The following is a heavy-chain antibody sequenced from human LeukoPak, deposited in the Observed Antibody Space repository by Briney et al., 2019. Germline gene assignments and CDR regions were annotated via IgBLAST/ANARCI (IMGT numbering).Heavy chain of an antibody. D-gene: IGHD3-22*01. CDR3: ARDIRYYDTRVGRTVVPADHWFDP. CDR2: ISSNGGST. V-gene: IGHV3-64*01. Sequence: GGSLRLSCAASGFTFSSYAMHWVRQAPGKGLEYVSAISSNGGSTYYANSVKGRFTISRDNSKNTLYLQMGSLRAEDMAVYYCARDIRYYDTRVGRTVVPADHWFDPWGQGTLVTVSS. CDR1: GFTFSSYA. J-gene: IGHJ5*02.